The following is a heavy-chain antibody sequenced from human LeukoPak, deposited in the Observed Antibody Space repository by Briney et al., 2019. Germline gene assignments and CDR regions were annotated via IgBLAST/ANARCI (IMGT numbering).Heavy chain of an antibody. J-gene: IGHJ4*02. V-gene: IGHV1-18*01. CDR2: ISAYNGNT. CDR3: AKVRLGDYDILTGYSPDDFDY. CDR1: GYTFTSYG. Sequence: ASVKVSCKASGYTFTSYGISWVRQAPGQGLEWMGWISAYNGNTNYAQKLQGRVTMTTDTSTSTAYMELRSLRSDDTAVYYCAKVRLGDYDILTGYSPDDFDYWGQGTLVTVSS. D-gene: IGHD3-9*01.